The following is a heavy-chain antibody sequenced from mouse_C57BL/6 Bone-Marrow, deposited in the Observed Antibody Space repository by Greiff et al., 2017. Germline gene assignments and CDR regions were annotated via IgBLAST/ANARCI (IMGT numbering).Heavy chain of an antibody. J-gene: IGHJ3*01. CDR2: FYPGSGSI. CDR1: GYTFTEYT. Sequence: QVQLQQSGAELVKPGASVKLSCKASGYTFTEYTINWVKQRSGQGLEWIGWFYPGSGSIKYNEKFKDKATLTADTSSSTVYMELSRLTSEDSAVYCGARHEDRIYYGYDAGFAYWGQGTLVTVSA. CDR3: ARHEDRIYYGYDAGFAY. V-gene: IGHV1-62-2*01. D-gene: IGHD2-2*01.